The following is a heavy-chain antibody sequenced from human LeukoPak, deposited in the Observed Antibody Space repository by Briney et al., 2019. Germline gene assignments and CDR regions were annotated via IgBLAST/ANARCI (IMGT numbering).Heavy chain of an antibody. V-gene: IGHV3-21*01. Sequence: GGSLRLSCAASGFTFSSYSVNWVRQAPGKGPEWVSSISSSSSYIYYADSVKGRFTISRDNAKNSLYLQMNSLRAEDTAVYYCARDLEDIVVVAAANGRPYYFDYWGQGTLVTVSS. CDR3: ARDLEDIVVVAAANGRPYYFDY. CDR2: ISSSSSYI. D-gene: IGHD2-15*01. CDR1: GFTFSSYS. J-gene: IGHJ4*02.